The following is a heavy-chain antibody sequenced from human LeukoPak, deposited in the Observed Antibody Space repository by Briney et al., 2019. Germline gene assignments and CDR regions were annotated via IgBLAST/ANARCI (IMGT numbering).Heavy chain of an antibody. V-gene: IGHV4-4*07. CDR2: IYTSGST. Sequence: SETLSLTCTVSGGSISSYYWSWIRQPAGKGLEWIGHIYTSGSTNYNSSLKSRVTMSVDTSRNQFSVKLNSVIAADTAMYYCARGVYLGNGYYFDYWGQGTLVTVSS. CDR3: ARGVYLGNGYYFDY. J-gene: IGHJ4*02. CDR1: GGSISSYY. D-gene: IGHD2-8*01.